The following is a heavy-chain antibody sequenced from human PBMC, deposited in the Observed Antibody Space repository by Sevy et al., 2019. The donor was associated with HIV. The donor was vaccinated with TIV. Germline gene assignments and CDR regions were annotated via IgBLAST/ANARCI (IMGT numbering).Heavy chain of an antibody. V-gene: IGHV3-30-3*01. CDR2: ISYDGSNK. Sequence: GGSLRLSCAASGFTFSSYAMHWVRQAPGKGLEWVAVISYDGSNKYYADSVKGRFTISRDNSKNTLYLQMNSLRAEDTAVYYCARKGDYYDSSGLRALLFDYWGQGTVVTVSS. D-gene: IGHD3-22*01. CDR1: GFTFSSYA. CDR3: ARKGDYYDSSGLRALLFDY. J-gene: IGHJ4*02.